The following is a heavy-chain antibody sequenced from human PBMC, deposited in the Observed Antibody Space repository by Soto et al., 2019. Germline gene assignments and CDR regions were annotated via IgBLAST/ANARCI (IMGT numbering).Heavy chain of an antibody. V-gene: IGHV3-48*02. CDR1: GFTFSSYS. Sequence: WSLRLSCAASGFTFSSYSMNWVRQAPGKGLEWVSYISIGSTTIFYADSVKGRFTISRDNAKNSLYLQMNSLRDEDTAVYYCARDNGMAGSFDPWGQGTLVTVS. J-gene: IGHJ5*02. CDR2: ISIGSTTI. CDR3: ARDNGMAGSFDP. D-gene: IGHD2-8*01.